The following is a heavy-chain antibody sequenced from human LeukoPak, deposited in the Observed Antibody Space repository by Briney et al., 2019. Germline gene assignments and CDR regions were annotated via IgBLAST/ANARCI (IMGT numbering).Heavy chain of an antibody. Sequence: SETLSLTCSVSGGSISSSAYYWGWIRQPPGKGLEWIGYIYYSGSTNYNPSLKSRVTISVDTSKNQFSLKLSSVTAADTAVYYCARTSYVYSSGYLYYFDYWGQGTLVTVSS. CDR1: GGSISSSAYY. CDR2: IYYSGST. CDR3: ARTSYVYSSGYLYYFDY. J-gene: IGHJ4*02. V-gene: IGHV4-61*05. D-gene: IGHD3-22*01.